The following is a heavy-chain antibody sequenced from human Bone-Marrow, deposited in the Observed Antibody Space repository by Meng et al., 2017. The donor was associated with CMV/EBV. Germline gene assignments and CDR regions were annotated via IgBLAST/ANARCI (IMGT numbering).Heavy chain of an antibody. V-gene: IGHV4-39*01. Sequence: SETLSLTCTVSGGSISSSSYYWGWIRQPPGKGLEWIGSIYYSGSTYYNPSLKSRVTISVYTSKNQFSLKLSSVTAADTAVYYCARHAGSSSSEAFDIWGQGTMVTVSS. CDR1: GGSISSSSYY. J-gene: IGHJ3*02. CDR3: ARHAGSSSSEAFDI. D-gene: IGHD6-6*01. CDR2: IYYSGST.